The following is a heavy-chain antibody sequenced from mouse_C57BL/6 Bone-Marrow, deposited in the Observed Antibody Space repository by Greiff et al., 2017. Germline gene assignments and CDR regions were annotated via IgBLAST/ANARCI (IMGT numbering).Heavy chain of an antibody. Sequence: QVQLKESGPGLVQPSQSLSITCTVSGFSLSSYSVNWVSQSPGQGLEWLGVLWSGGSTDYNAAFISRLSISKDNSKSQVFFKMNSLQANDTAIYYGARRGDYYGSIWFAYGGQGNLVTVSA. V-gene: IGHV2-2*02. CDR2: LWSGGST. J-gene: IGHJ3*01. CDR3: ARRGDYYGSIWFAY. D-gene: IGHD1-1*01. CDR1: GFSLSSYS.